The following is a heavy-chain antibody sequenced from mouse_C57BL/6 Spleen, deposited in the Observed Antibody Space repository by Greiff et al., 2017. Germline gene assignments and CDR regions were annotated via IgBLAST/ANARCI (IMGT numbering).Heavy chain of an antibody. V-gene: IGHV2-2*01. CDR1: GFSLTSYG. CDR3: ARSSYGPPYFDY. CDR2: IWSGGST. Sequence: QVQLKESGPGLVQPSQSLSITCTVSGFSLTSYGVHWVRQSPGKGLEWLGVIWSGGSTDYNAAFISRLSISKDNSKSHFFFKMNSLQADDTAIYYCARSSYGPPYFDYWGQGTTLTVSS. D-gene: IGHD1-1*01. J-gene: IGHJ2*01.